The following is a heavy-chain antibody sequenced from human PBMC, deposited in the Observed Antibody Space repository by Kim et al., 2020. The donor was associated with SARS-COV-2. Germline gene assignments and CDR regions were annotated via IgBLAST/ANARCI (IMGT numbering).Heavy chain of an antibody. J-gene: IGHJ5*02. V-gene: IGHV4-61*01. Sequence: SETLSLTCTVSGDSVSSASYYWSWIRQPPGKGLEWIGYIYFSGTTAYNPSLKSRVTISRDTSKNQFSLKLNSVTAADTAVYYCAREDRYLQVQPWGQGTLVTVSS. CDR3: AREDRYLQVQP. D-gene: IGHD1-1*01. CDR2: IYFSGTT. CDR1: GDSVSSASYY.